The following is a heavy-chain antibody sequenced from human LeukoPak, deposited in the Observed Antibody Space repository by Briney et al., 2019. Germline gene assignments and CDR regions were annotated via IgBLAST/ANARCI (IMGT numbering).Heavy chain of an antibody. D-gene: IGHD3-16*02. CDR2: ISGSGGST. CDR1: GFTFSNYA. J-gene: IGHJ4*02. Sequence: GGSLRLSCAASGFTFSNYAMSWVRQAPGKGLEWVSAISGSGGSTYYADSVKGRFTISRDNSKNTLYLQMNSLRAEDTAVYYCAKTIYDYVWGSYRYALDYWGQGTLVTVSS. CDR3: AKTIYDYVWGSYRYALDY. V-gene: IGHV3-23*01.